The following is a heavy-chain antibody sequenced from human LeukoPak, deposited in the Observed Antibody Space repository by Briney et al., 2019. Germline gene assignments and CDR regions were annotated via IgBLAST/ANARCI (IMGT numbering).Heavy chain of an antibody. V-gene: IGHV5-51*01. J-gene: IGHJ5*02. Sequence: GESLKISCKGSGYSFTSYWIGWVRQMPGKGLEGMGIIYPGESDTRYSPSFQGQVTISADKSISTAYLQWSSLKASDTAMYYCARGVRGVIIRGNWFDPWGQGTLVTVSS. CDR2: IYPGESDT. CDR3: ARGVRGVIIRGNWFDP. D-gene: IGHD3-10*01. CDR1: GYSFTSYW.